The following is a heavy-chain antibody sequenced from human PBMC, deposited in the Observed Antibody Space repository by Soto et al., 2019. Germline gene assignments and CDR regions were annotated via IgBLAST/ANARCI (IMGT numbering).Heavy chain of an antibody. D-gene: IGHD4-17*01. J-gene: IGHJ2*01. CDR3: AKRTVGWYFDL. Sequence: EVQLLESGGGLVQPGGSVRLSCAASGFTFSSYAMNWVRQAPGKGLEWVSVISGSDGSTYYADAVKGRFTISRDNSKNTLYLQMNSLRAEDTAVYYCAKRTVGWYFDLWGRGTLVTVSS. CDR1: GFTFSSYA. V-gene: IGHV3-23*01. CDR2: ISGSDGST.